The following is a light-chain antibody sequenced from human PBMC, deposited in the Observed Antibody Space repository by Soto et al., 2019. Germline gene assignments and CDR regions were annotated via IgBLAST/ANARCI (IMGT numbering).Light chain of an antibody. CDR1: QTISSW. CDR2: KAS. J-gene: IGKJ1*01. Sequence: DIQMTQSPSTLSGSVGDRVTITCRASQTISSWLAWYQQKPGKAPKLLIYKASSLESGVPSRFSGSGSGTEFTLTISSLETEDLAVYYCQHRSNWPSWTFGAGTKVDNK. V-gene: IGKV1-5*03. CDR3: QHRSNWPSWT.